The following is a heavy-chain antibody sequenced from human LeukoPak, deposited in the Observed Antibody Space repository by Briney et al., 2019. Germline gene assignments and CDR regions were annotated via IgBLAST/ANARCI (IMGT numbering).Heavy chain of an antibody. J-gene: IGHJ4*02. V-gene: IGHV3-23*01. CDR3: ARVGRYASGPFDY. CDR2: ITDSGEGT. D-gene: IGHD3-10*01. Sequence: GGSLRLSCVASGFTYSTYAMRWVRQAPGKGVEWVSAITDSGEGTYYADSVKGRFTISRDNSKNTLYLQMNSLRAEDTAVYYCARVGRYASGPFDYWGQGTLVTVSS. CDR1: GFTYSTYA.